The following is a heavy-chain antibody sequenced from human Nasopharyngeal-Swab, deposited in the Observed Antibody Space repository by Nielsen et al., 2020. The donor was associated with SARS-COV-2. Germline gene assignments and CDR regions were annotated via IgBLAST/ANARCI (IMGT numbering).Heavy chain of an antibody. CDR3: ARARGDLGY. D-gene: IGHD5-12*01. CDR2: INSDGSST. V-gene: IGHV3-74*01. J-gene: IGHJ4*02. Sequence: GASLKISCEASGFTFSSYWMHWVRQAPGKGLVWVSRINSDGSSTSYADSVKGRFTISRDNAKNTLYLQMNSLRAEDTAVYYCARARGDLGYWGQGTLVTVSS. CDR1: GFTFSSYW.